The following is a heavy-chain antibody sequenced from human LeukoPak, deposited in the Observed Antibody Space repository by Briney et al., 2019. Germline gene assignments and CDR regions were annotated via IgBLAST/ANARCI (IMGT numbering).Heavy chain of an antibody. D-gene: IGHD3-3*01. CDR3: ARSPSTEWLGGYYFDY. J-gene: IGHJ4*02. CDR2: IYYSGST. V-gene: IGHV4-31*03. Sequence: PSETLSLTCTVSGGSISSGGYYWSWIRQHPGKGLEWIGYIYYSGSTYYNPSLKSRVTISVDTSKNQFSLKLSSVTAADTAVYYCARSPSTEWLGGYYFDYWGQGTLVTVSS. CDR1: GGSISSGGYY.